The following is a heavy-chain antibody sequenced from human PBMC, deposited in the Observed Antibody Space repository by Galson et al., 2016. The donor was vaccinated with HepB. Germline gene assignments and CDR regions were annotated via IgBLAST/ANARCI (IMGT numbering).Heavy chain of an antibody. D-gene: IGHD2-21*02. J-gene: IGHJ4*02. CDR1: GLTLSTANW. Sequence: SETLSLTCDVSGLTLSTANWWTWVRQPPGRGLEWIGQIFYSGNTNYNPSFKSRVTISVDQSKNQFSLTLTSVTAADTAVYYCARRGGPVVTRECWGQGILVIVSS. V-gene: IGHV4-4*02. CDR3: ARRGGPVVTREC. CDR2: IFYSGNT.